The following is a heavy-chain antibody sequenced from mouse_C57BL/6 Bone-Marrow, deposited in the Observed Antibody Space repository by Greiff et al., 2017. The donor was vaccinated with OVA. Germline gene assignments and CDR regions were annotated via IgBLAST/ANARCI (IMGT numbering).Heavy chain of an antibody. CDR2: ISSGGDYT. J-gene: IGHJ2*01. CDR1: GFTFSSYA. Sequence: EVKVVESGEGLVKPGGSLKLSCAASGFTFSSYAMSWVRQTPEKRLEWVAYISSGGDYTYYADTVKGRFTISRDNARNTLYLQMSSLKSEDTAMYYCTREVYYSKDYWGQGTTLTVSS. V-gene: IGHV5-9-1*02. D-gene: IGHD2-5*01. CDR3: TREVYYSKDY.